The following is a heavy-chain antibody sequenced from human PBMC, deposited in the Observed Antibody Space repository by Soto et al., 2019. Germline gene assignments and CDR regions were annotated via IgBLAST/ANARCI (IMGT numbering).Heavy chain of an antibody. CDR3: ARDPTPYYYDSSGYGEDAFDI. CDR1: GFTFSSYE. CDR2: ISSSGSTI. D-gene: IGHD3-22*01. Sequence: VGSLRLSCAASGFTFSSYEMNWVRQAPGKGLEWVSYISSSGSTIYYADSVKGRFTISRDNAKNSLYLQMNSLRAEDTAVYYCARDPTPYYYDSSGYGEDAFDIWGQGTMVTVSS. J-gene: IGHJ3*02. V-gene: IGHV3-48*03.